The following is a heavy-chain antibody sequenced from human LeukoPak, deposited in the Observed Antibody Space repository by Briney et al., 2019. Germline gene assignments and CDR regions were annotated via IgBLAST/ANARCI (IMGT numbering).Heavy chain of an antibody. CDR1: GYTFTSYD. D-gene: IGHD6-13*01. CDR2: MNPNSGNT. Sequence: GASVKVSCKASGYTFTSYDINWVRQATGQGLEWMGWMNPNSGNTGYAQKFQGRVTMTRNTSISTAYMELSSLRSEDTAVYYCARVREYSSSWNQAYYYYMDVWGKGTTVTISS. CDR3: ARVREYSSSWNQAYYYYMDV. J-gene: IGHJ6*03. V-gene: IGHV1-8*01.